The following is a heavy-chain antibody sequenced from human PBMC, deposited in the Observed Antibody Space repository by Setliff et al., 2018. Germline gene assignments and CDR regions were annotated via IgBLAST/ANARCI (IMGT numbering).Heavy chain of an antibody. D-gene: IGHD6-6*01. CDR3: ARVSGREQLEDYFDY. Sequence: GGSLRLSCAGSGFTFNTYAMHWVRQAPGKGLEWVSYISSSSSTIYYADSVKGRFTISRDNAKNSLYLQMNSLRAEDTAVYYCARVSGREQLEDYFDYWGQGTLVTVSS. J-gene: IGHJ4*02. CDR1: GFTFNTYA. CDR2: ISSSSSTI. V-gene: IGHV3-48*01.